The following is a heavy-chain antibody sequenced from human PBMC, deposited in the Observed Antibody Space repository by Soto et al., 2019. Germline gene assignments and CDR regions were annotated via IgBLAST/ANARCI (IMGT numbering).Heavy chain of an antibody. CDR2: ISYDGSNK. V-gene: IGHV3-30-3*01. J-gene: IGHJ5*02. D-gene: IGHD3-3*01. Sequence: GGSLRLSCAASGFTFSSYAMHWVRQAPGKGLEWVAVISYDGSNKYYADSVKGRFTISRDNSKNTLYLQMNSLRAEDTAVYYCARDSNYDFWSGYYNWFDPWGQGTRVTVSS. CDR1: GFTFSSYA. CDR3: ARDSNYDFWSGYYNWFDP.